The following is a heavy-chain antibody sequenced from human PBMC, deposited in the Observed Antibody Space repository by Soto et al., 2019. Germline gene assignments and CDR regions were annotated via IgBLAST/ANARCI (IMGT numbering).Heavy chain of an antibody. CDR3: ARILDNFWSYYLDD. D-gene: IGHD3-3*01. CDR1: GYTFTSYG. CDR2: ISAYNGNT. Sequence: ASVKVSCKASGYTFTSYGISWVRQAPGQGLERMGWISAYNGNTNYAQKLQGRVTMTTDTSTSTAYMELGSLRSDDTAFYYCARILDNFWSYYLDDWGQGTLVTVSS. J-gene: IGHJ4*02. V-gene: IGHV1-18*01.